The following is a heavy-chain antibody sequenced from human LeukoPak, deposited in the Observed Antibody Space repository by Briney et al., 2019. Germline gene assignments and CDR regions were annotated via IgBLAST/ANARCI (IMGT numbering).Heavy chain of an antibody. CDR3: ARYYYDSGGFYKDALDI. Sequence: PSETLSLTCTVSGGSINSGGYYWTWMRQRPGKGLEWIGYIYYSGSTYYNPSLKSRLTISLDTSKNQFSLKLSSVTAADTAVYYCARYYYDSGGFYKDALDIWGQGTMVTVSS. J-gene: IGHJ3*02. CDR1: GGSINSGGYY. V-gene: IGHV4-31*03. D-gene: IGHD3-22*01. CDR2: IYYSGST.